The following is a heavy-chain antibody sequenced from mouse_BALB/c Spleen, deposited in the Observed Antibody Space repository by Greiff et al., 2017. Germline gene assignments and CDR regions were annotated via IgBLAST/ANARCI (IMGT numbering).Heavy chain of an antibody. J-gene: IGHJ3*01. CDR1: GYTFTSYW. Sequence: EVQLQQSGTVLARPGASVKMSCKASGYTFTSYWMHWVKQRPGQGLEWIGAIYPGNSDTSYNQKFKGKAKLTAVTSTSTAYMELSSLTNEDSAVYYCTRGGYYVDAWFAYWGQGTLVTVSA. V-gene: IGHV1-5*01. CDR2: IYPGNSDT. D-gene: IGHD2-3*01. CDR3: TRGGYYVDAWFAY.